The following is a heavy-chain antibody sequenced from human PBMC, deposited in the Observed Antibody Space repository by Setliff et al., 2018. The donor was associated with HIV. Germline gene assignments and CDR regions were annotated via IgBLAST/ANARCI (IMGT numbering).Heavy chain of an antibody. Sequence: SETMSLTCPVAGDSISTYYWSWIRQPPGKGLEWIGYIYTSGSTNYNPSLKSRVTISKDTSKHHFSLKLTSVTAADTSVYYCARGLTRGGYYYYFYMDVWGKGTTVTVSS. CDR3: ARGLTRGGYYYYFYMDV. CDR1: GDSISTYY. D-gene: IGHD3-16*01. V-gene: IGHV4-4*08. CDR2: IYTSGST. J-gene: IGHJ6*03.